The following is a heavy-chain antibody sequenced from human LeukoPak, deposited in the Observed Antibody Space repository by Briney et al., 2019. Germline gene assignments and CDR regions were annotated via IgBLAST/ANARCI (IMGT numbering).Heavy chain of an antibody. Sequence: PSETLSLTCTVSGGSISSYYWSWIRQPPGKGLEWIGYIYYSGSTNYNPSLKSRVTISVDTSKNQFSLKLSSVTAADPAVYYCARFAPGQWLVDYWGQGTLVTVTS. CDR2: IYYSGST. CDR1: GGSISSYY. J-gene: IGHJ4*02. CDR3: ARFAPGQWLVDY. D-gene: IGHD6-19*01. V-gene: IGHV4-59*01.